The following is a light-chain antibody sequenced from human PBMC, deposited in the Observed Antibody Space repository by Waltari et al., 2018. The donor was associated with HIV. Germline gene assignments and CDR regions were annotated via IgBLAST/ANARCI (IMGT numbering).Light chain of an antibody. CDR3: QACDSSTVV. CDR1: KLGDKF. J-gene: IGLJ2*01. CDR2: QDT. Sequence: SYELTQPPSVSVSPGQTASITCSGDKLGDKFACWYQQKPGQSPVLVIYQDTKGPSGIPERFSGSNSGNTATLTISGTQAVDEADYFCQACDSSTVVFGGGTKLTVL. V-gene: IGLV3-1*01.